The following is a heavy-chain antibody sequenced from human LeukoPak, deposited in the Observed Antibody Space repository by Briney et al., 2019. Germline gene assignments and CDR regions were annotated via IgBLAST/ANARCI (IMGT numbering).Heavy chain of an antibody. V-gene: IGHV1-8*01. D-gene: IGHD3-9*01. J-gene: IGHJ6*02. CDR1: GYTFTSYD. CDR3: ARGPLLRYFDWLSYYYYYGMDV. Sequence: ASVKVSCQASGYTFTSYDINWVRQATGQGLEWMGWMNPNSGNTGYAQKFQGRVTMTSNTSISTAYMELSSLRSEDTAVYYCARGPLLRYFDWLSYYYYYGMDVWGQGTTVTVSS. CDR2: MNPNSGNT.